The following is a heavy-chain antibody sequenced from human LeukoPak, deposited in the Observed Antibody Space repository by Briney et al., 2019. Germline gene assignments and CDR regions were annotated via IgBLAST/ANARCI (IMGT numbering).Heavy chain of an antibody. D-gene: IGHD3-3*01. CDR1: GFTFSSYA. V-gene: IGHV3-23*01. CDR2: ISGSGGST. CDR3: ARGGDFWSGYSRGYYMDV. Sequence: GGSLRLSCAASGFTFSSYAMSWVRQAPGKGLEWVSAISGSGGSTYYADSVKGRFTISRDNSKNTLYLQMNSLRAGDTAVYYCARGGDFWSGYSRGYYMDVWGKGTTVTVSS. J-gene: IGHJ6*03.